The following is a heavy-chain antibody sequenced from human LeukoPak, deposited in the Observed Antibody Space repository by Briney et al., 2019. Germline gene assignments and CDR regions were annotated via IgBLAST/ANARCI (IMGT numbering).Heavy chain of an antibody. CDR1: RFTYSNYW. J-gene: IGHJ3*02. Sequence: PGGSLRLSCAASRFTYSNYWMSWVRQAPGKGLEWVVNIKQDGSDKYYVDSLKGRFTISRDNAKNSLYLQMNSLRAEDTAVYYCARRWRSAFDIWGQGTMVTVSS. CDR3: ARRWRSAFDI. D-gene: IGHD5-24*01. V-gene: IGHV3-7*01. CDR2: IKQDGSDK.